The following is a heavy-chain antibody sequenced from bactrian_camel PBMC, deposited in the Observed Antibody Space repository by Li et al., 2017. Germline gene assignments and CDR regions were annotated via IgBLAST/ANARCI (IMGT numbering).Heavy chain of an antibody. Sequence: HVQLVESGGGSVQAGGSLRLSCAASEYTYSRRCMAWFRQAPGKEREGVAYIVRGTGRPTCADSVKGRFSISQDSPKNMMYLQMNSLKPEDTAMFYCAAGKSRTCPSPDNYWGQGTQVTVS. CDR3: AAGKSRTCPSPDNY. J-gene: IGHJ4*01. D-gene: IGHD6*01. CDR2: IVRGTGRP. CDR1: EYTYSRRC. V-gene: IGHV3S68*01.